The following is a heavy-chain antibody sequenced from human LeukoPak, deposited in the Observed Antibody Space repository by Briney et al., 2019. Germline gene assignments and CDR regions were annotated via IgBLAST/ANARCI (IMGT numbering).Heavy chain of an antibody. CDR3: VRNNAMDV. V-gene: IGHV3-7*03. J-gene: IGHJ6*02. CDR1: GFTLSNHW. Sequence: GGSLRLSCAASGFTLSNHWMTWVRQVPGRGPEWVANVNRDGSETFYLDSVKGRFTISRDNAKNSLYLQMNSLRAEDTALYYCVRNNAMDVWGQGTTVIVSS. D-gene: IGHD2-8*01. CDR2: VNRDGSET.